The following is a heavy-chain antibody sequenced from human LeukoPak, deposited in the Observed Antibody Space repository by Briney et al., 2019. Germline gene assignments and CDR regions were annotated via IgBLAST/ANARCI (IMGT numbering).Heavy chain of an antibody. V-gene: IGHV3-33*06. D-gene: IGHD3-9*01. CDR2: IWYDGSNK. J-gene: IGHJ6*03. CDR3: AKDPDILTGYYSPGYMDV. CDR1: GFTFNSYG. Sequence: GGSLRLSCAASGFTFNSYGMHWVRQAPGKGLEWVAVIWYDGSNKYYADSVKGRFTISRDNSKNTLYLQMNSLSAEDTAVYYCAKDPDILTGYYSPGYMDVWGKGTTVTVSS.